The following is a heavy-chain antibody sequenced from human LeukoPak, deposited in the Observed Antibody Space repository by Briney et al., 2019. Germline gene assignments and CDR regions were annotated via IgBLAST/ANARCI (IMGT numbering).Heavy chain of an antibody. J-gene: IGHJ4*02. CDR2: IYPGDSDT. D-gene: IGHD3-9*01. V-gene: IGHV5-51*01. Sequence: GESLKISCKGSGYSFTSYWIGWVRQMPGKGLEWMGIIYPGDSDTRYSPSFQGQVTISADKSISTAYLQWSSLKASDTAMYYCARRDYDILTGHTYIDYWGQGTLVTVSS. CDR1: GYSFTSYW. CDR3: ARRDYDILTGHTYIDY.